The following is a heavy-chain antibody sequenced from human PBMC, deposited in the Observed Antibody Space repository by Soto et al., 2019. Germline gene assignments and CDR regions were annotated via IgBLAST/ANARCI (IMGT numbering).Heavy chain of an antibody. CDR3: AREARPSRRSVAGTCFDP. Sequence: QVQLVESGGGVVQPGRSLRLSCAASGFTFSSYGMHWVRQAPGKGLEWVAVISYDGSNKYYADSVKGRFTISRDNSKNTLYLQMNSLRAEDTAVCYCAREARPSRRSVAGTCFDPWGQGTLVTVSS. V-gene: IGHV3-30*03. J-gene: IGHJ5*02. D-gene: IGHD6-19*01. CDR1: GFTFSSYG. CDR2: ISYDGSNK.